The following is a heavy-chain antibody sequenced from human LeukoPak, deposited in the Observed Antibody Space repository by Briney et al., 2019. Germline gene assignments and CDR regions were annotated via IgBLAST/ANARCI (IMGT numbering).Heavy chain of an antibody. V-gene: IGHV3-30-3*01. CDR3: ARDLGSSSSWYYYYYYGMDV. J-gene: IGHJ6*02. CDR2: ISYDGSNK. CDR1: GFTFSSYA. D-gene: IGHD6-13*01. Sequence: GRSLRLSCAASGFTFSSYAMHWVRQAPGKGLEWVAVISYDGSNKYYADSVKGRFTISRDNSKNTLYLQMNSLRAEDTAVYYRARDLGSSSSWYYYYYYGMDVWGQGTTVTVSS.